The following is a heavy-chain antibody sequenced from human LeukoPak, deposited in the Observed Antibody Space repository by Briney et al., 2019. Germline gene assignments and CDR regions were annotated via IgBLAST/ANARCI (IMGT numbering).Heavy chain of an antibody. V-gene: IGHV4-39*07. CDR3: ARDRGILVAGTYYYYYGMDV. CDR1: GGSISSSSYY. D-gene: IGHD6-19*01. J-gene: IGHJ6*02. Sequence: PSETLSLTCTVSGGSISSSSYYWGWIRQPPGKGLEWIGSIYYSGSTYYNPSLKSRVTISVDTSKNQFSLELSSVTAADTAVYYCARDRGILVAGTYYYYYGMDVWGQGTTVTVSS. CDR2: IYYSGST.